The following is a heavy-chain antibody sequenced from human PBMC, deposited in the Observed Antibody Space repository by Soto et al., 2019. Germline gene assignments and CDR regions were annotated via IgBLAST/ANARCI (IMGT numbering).Heavy chain of an antibody. D-gene: IGHD6-6*01. CDR1: GGSISRSIYY. Sequence: SETLSLTCTVSGGSISRSIYYWGWIRQPPGRGLEWIGIIDYSGTTYYNPSLKSRLTMSVDTSKNHFSLNLSSVTAADTAVYYCARRTGSSTYYFDYWGQGALVTVS. CDR2: IDYSGTT. CDR3: ARRTGSSTYYFDY. V-gene: IGHV4-39*02. J-gene: IGHJ4*02.